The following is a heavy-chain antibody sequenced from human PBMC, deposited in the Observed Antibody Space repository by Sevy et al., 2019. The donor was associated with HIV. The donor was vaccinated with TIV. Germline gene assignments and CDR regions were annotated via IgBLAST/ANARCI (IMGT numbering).Heavy chain of an antibody. Sequence: GGSLRLSCAASGFTFSKYSMSWVRQAPGKGLEWVSTFSFGCGRINYAHAVKGRFTIAREKSKNTLYLQMNSLRAEDTAVYYCAGEGCTKPHDYWGQGTLVTVSS. CDR1: GFTFSKYS. J-gene: IGHJ4*02. V-gene: IGHV3-23*01. CDR3: AGEGCTKPHDY. D-gene: IGHD2-8*01. CDR2: FSFGCGRI.